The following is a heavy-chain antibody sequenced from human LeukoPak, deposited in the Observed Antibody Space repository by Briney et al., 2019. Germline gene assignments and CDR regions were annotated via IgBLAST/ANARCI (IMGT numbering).Heavy chain of an antibody. CDR1: GFTVSSNY. J-gene: IGHJ3*02. CDR2: IYSGGST. Sequence: GGSLRLSCAASGFTVSSNYKSWVRQAPGRGLEWVSVIYSGGSTYYADSVKGRFTISRDNSKNTLYLQMNSLRAEDTAVYYCARDDSSGYPIWGQGTMVTVSS. V-gene: IGHV3-53*01. CDR3: ARDDSSGYPI. D-gene: IGHD3-22*01.